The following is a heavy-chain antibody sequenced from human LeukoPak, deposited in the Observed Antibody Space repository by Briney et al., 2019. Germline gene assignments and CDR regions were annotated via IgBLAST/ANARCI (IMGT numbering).Heavy chain of an antibody. D-gene: IGHD2-15*01. J-gene: IGHJ4*02. CDR3: ASRYCSGGSCYSDY. CDR2: INHSGST. Sequence: SETLSLTCAVYGGSFSGYYWSWIRQPSGKGLEWIGEINHSGSTNYNPSLKGRVTISVDRSKNQFSLKLSSVTAADTAVYYCASRYCSGGSCYSDYWGQGTLVTVSS. CDR1: GGSFSGYY. V-gene: IGHV4-34*01.